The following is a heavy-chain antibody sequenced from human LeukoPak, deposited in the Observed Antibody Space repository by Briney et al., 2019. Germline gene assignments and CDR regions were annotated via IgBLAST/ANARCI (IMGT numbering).Heavy chain of an antibody. CDR1: GFTFSNYK. Sequence: GGSLRLSCAASGFTFSNYKMNWVRQAPGKGLEWVSAISGSGGSTYYADSVKGRFTISRDNSKNTLYLQMNSLRAEDTAVYYCAVAVVGGHDYWGQGTLVTVSS. CDR3: AVAVVGGHDY. J-gene: IGHJ4*02. V-gene: IGHV3-23*01. CDR2: ISGSGGST. D-gene: IGHD6-19*01.